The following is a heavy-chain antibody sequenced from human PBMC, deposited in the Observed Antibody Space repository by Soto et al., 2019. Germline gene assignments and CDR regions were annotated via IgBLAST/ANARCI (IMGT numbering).Heavy chain of an antibody. D-gene: IGHD3-9*01. Sequence: ASVKVSCKASGCTFTSYDINWVRQATGQGLEWMGRISPKSGSTDYAQKFQGRVSMTWDTSPKTAYMELSSLMSEDTAVYYCARPPGYISDWYYFDLWGQGTQVTVS. CDR1: GCTFTSYD. CDR3: ARPPGYISDWYYFDL. J-gene: IGHJ4*02. V-gene: IGHV1-8*01. CDR2: ISPKSGST.